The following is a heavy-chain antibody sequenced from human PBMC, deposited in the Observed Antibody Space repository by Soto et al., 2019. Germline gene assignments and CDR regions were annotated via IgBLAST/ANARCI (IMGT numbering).Heavy chain of an antibody. J-gene: IGHJ6*02. V-gene: IGHV3-43*01. Sequence: GGSLRLSCAASGFIFDDYTMHWVRQAPGKGLEWVSLISWDGGSTYYADSVKGRFTISRDNSKNSLYLQMNSLRTEDTALYYCAKAGITGTMDYYYYGMDVWGQGTTVTVSS. CDR2: ISWDGGST. CDR1: GFIFDDYT. CDR3: AKAGITGTMDYYYYGMDV. D-gene: IGHD1-7*01.